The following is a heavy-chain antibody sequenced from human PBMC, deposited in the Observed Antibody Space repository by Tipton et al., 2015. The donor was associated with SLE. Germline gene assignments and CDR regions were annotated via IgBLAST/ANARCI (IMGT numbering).Heavy chain of an antibody. D-gene: IGHD3-10*01. CDR1: GYTFTNFY. V-gene: IGHV1-2*02. Sequence: QVQLVQSGAEVKKPGASVKVSCKASGYTFTNFYIYWVRQAPGQGLEWMGWINPNSGNTKSAQNFQGRVTMTADTSISTADMELSRLRSDDTAVYFCARWSHYPINAFDMWGQGTLITVSS. CDR3: ARWSHYPINAFDM. J-gene: IGHJ3*02. CDR2: INPNSGNT.